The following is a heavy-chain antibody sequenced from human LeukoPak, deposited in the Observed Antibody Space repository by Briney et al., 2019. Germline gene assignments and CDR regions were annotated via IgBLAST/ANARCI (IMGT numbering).Heavy chain of an antibody. D-gene: IGHD3-10*01. CDR3: ARRYGSGSYYNRYYYYYMDV. Sequence: SETLSLTCTVTGDSISGSSYYWCWIRQSPGKGLEWVGSIHYSGNTQYNPTLKSRLSTSVDTSRNQFSLKLTSVTAADTAVYYCARRYGSGSYYNRYYYYYMDVWGKGTTVTVSS. CDR2: IHYSGNT. CDR1: GDSISGSSYY. V-gene: IGHV4-39*01. J-gene: IGHJ6*03.